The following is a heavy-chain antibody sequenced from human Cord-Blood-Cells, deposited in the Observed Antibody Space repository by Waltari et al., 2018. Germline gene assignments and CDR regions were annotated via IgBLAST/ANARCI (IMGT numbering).Heavy chain of an antibody. D-gene: IGHD6-13*01. J-gene: IGHJ6*02. CDR2: SSSSSSYI. V-gene: IGHV3-21*01. CDR3: ARDSSSSWYYYYYGMDV. Sequence: EVQLVESGGGLVKPGGSLRLSCAASGFTFSSYSMNWVRQAPGKGLWWVSSSSSSSSYIYYADSVKGRFTISRDNAKNSLYLQMNSLRAEDTAVYYCARDSSSSWYYYYYGMDVWGQGTTVTVSS. CDR1: GFTFSSYS.